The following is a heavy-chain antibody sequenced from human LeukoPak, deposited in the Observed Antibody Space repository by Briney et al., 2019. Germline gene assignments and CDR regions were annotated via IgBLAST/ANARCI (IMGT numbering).Heavy chain of an antibody. D-gene: IGHD2-15*01. CDR3: AKDSDIVVAIGAN. CDR2: ISGSGGST. CDR1: GFTFSSYA. Sequence: GGSLRLSCAASGFTFSSYAMSWVRQAPGKGLEWVSAISGSGGSTYYADSVKGRFTISRDNSQNMLYLQMNSLRAEDTAVYYCAKDSDIVVAIGANWGQGTLVIVSS. V-gene: IGHV3-23*01. J-gene: IGHJ4*02.